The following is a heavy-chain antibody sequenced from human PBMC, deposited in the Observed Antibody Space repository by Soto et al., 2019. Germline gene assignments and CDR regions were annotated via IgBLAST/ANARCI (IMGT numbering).Heavy chain of an antibody. V-gene: IGHV1-69*13. CDR2: TIPIFGTA. D-gene: IGHD3-3*01. Sequence: ASVKVSCKAPGGTFSSYAISWVRQAPGQGLEWMGGTIPIFGTANYAQKFQGRVTITADESTSTAYMELSSLRSEDTAVYYCAREIITIFGVVIVYYYGMDVWGQGTTVTVSS. J-gene: IGHJ6*02. CDR1: GGTFSSYA. CDR3: AREIITIFGVVIVYYYGMDV.